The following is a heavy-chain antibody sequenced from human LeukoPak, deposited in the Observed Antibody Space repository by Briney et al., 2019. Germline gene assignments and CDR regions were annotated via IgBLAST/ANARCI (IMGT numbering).Heavy chain of an antibody. CDR1: GFTFSTYG. CDR3: AKDGPTWDY. V-gene: IGHV3-30*02. Sequence: PGGSLRLSCAASGFTFSTYGMHWVRQAPGKGLEWAAFIRYDGSDKYYADSVKGRFTVSRDNSKNTLYLQMNSLRPEDTAVYYCAKDGPTWDYWGQGTLVTVSS. J-gene: IGHJ4*02. CDR2: IRYDGSDK.